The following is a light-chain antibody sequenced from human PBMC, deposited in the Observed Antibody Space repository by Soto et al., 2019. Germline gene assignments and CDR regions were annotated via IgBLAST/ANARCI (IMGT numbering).Light chain of an antibody. CDR3: QQSNNWPYT. CDR1: QSVSDN. CDR2: GAS. V-gene: IGKV3-15*01. Sequence: EIVMTQSPATLSVSPGERVTLSCRASQSVSDNLAWYQQKPGQAPRLLIYGASTRATTIPARFSGSGSGTEFTLTISSLQSEDFAVYYGQQSNNWPYTFGQGTKLDIK. J-gene: IGKJ2*01.